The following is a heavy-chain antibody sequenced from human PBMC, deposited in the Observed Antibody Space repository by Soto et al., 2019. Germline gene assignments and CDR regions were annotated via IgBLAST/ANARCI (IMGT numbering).Heavy chain of an antibody. CDR2: ISYDGSNS. V-gene: IGHV3-30*18. CDR3: AKPSVVGLYWYFDL. J-gene: IGHJ2*01. Sequence: QVQLVESGGGVVQPGRSLRLSCAASGFSFNTYDIHWVRQAPGKGLEWVTGISYDGSNSYYADSVKGRFTISRDSSKNMLYLQMTSLRAEDTAVYYCAKPSVVGLYWYFDLWGPGTLVTVSS. CDR1: GFSFNTYD. D-gene: IGHD2-21*01.